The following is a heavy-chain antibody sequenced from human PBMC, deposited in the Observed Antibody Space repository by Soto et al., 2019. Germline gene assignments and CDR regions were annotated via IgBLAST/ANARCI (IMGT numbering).Heavy chain of an antibody. CDR3: ARDSSGRQYYGMDV. CDR1: GFIFSDYS. Sequence: GGSLRLSCTPSGFIFSDYSMNWVRQAPGKGLEWISYITTTSGTMYYADSVKGRFTISRDNAKNSLYLQMNSLRDEDTAVYYCARDSSGRQYYGMDVWGQGTTVTSP. CDR2: ITTTSGTM. V-gene: IGHV3-48*02. D-gene: IGHD3-22*01. J-gene: IGHJ6*02.